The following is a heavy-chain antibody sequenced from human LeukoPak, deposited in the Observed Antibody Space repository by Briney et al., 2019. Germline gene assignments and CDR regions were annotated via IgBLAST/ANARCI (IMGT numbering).Heavy chain of an antibody. CDR3: AKDMRFDWTPYYFDY. J-gene: IGHJ4*02. V-gene: IGHV3-30*18. CDR2: ISNDGSRK. D-gene: IGHD3-9*01. Sequence: PGGSLRLSCAPSGFTFSRHGMHWVRQAPGKGLEWVAIISNDGSRKYYAHSVEGRFTISRDNSKNTLYLQMNSLRAEDTAVYYCAKDMRFDWTPYYFDYWGQGTLVTVSS. CDR1: GFTFSRHG.